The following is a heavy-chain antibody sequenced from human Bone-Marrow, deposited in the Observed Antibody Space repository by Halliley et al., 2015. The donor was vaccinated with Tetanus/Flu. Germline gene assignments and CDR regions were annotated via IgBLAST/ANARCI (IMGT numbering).Heavy chain of an antibody. V-gene: IGHV4-4*02. Sequence: QLVQSGGGLVKPGGSLRLSCAASGFPFKNAWMNWVRQAPGKGLEWVGEIYHSGSVNYDPSLKSRVTLSVDKARNHFSLKLTSVTAADTAVYYCAGRQWGFYNSRDNYSVYWGPGILVTVSS. CDR2: IYHSGSV. CDR3: AGRQWGFYNSRDNYSVY. J-gene: IGHJ4*02. CDR1: GFPFKNAW. D-gene: IGHD3-22*01.